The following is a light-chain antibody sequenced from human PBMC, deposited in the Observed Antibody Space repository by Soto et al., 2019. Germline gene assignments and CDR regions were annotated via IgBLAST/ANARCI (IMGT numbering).Light chain of an antibody. CDR3: NSYSSRTTVI. CDR1: SSDVGGYNY. J-gene: IGLJ2*01. Sequence: QSALTQPASVSGSPGQSITISCTGTSSDVGGYNYVSWYQQHPGKAPKLMIYDVSNRPSGVSDRFSGSKSGNTASLTISGLQAEDEADYYCNSYSSRTTVIFGGGTKLTVL. CDR2: DVS. V-gene: IGLV2-14*01.